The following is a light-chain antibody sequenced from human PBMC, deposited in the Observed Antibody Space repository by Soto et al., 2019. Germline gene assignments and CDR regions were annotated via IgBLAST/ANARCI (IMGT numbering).Light chain of an antibody. J-gene: IGKJ1*01. Sequence: DIQLTQSPSSLSASVGDRVTITCRASQSVSSWLAWYQQKPGKAPNLLMYRASNLERGVPSRFSGSGSGTEFSLPINSLQPEDFATYYSKQYNSFPWTFAQGTNVEIK. CDR1: QSVSSW. CDR3: KQYNSFPWT. CDR2: RAS. V-gene: IGKV1-5*03.